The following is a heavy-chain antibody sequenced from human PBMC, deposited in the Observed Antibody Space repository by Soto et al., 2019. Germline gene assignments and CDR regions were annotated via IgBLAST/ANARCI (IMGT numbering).Heavy chain of an antibody. J-gene: IGHJ4*02. CDR2: IDSDDGTT. Sequence: GGSLRLSCTASGLDFGDYYMIWIRQAPGKGLEWVSYIDSDDGTTYYTDSVKGRFTISRDNAKNSLYLQMNSLRVEDTALYYCVRPYYTSSWFPFDRWGQGTLVTVSS. CDR1: GLDFGDYY. D-gene: IGHD3-3*01. V-gene: IGHV3-11*01. CDR3: VRPYYTSSWFPFDR.